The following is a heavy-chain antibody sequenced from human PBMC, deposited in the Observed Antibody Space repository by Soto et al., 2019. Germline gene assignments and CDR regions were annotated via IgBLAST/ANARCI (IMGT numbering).Heavy chain of an antibody. Sequence: QVQLVQSGAEVKKPGSSVKVSCKASGGTFSSYTISWVRQAPGQGLEWMGRIIPILGIANYAQKFQGRVTITADKAPSTAYMELSSLRSEDTAVYYCAKGVTPTYFDYWGQGTLVTVSS. V-gene: IGHV1-69*02. J-gene: IGHJ4*02. D-gene: IGHD4-4*01. CDR1: GGTFSSYT. CDR2: IIPILGIA. CDR3: AKGVTPTYFDY.